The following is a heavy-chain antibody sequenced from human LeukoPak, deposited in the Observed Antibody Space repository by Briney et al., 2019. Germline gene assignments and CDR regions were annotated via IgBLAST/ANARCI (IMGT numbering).Heavy chain of an antibody. CDR2: IYYSGIT. CDR3: ARFYGDQYYFDY. D-gene: IGHD4-17*01. V-gene: IGHV4-30-4*01. J-gene: IGHJ4*02. Sequence: SETLFLTCTVSGGSISIGDYYWSWIRQPPGAGLEWIGSIYYSGITYYNPSLKSRVTISVDTSKNQFSLKLSSVTAADTAVYYRARFYGDQYYFDYWGQGTLVTVSS. CDR1: GGSISIGDYY.